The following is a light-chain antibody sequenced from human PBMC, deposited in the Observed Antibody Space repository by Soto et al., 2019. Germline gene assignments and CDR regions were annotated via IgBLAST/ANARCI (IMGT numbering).Light chain of an antibody. CDR3: QQYNSYPLT. CDR1: QTISTY. J-gene: IGKJ3*01. CDR2: KAS. Sequence: DIQMTQSPSPLSASVGDRVTITCRASQTISTYLNWYQQKPGKAPKLLIYKASSLESGVPSRFSGSGSGTEFTLTISSLQPDDFATYYCQQYNSYPLTFGPGTKVDIK. V-gene: IGKV1-5*03.